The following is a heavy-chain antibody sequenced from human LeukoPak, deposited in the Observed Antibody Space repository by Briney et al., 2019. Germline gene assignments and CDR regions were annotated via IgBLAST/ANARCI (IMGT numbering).Heavy chain of an antibody. Sequence: GGSLRLSCAASGFTFSSYAMHWVRQAPGKGLEWVAVISYDGSNKYYADSVKGRFTISRDNSKNTLYLQMNSLRAEDTAVYYCARLGSSSWHSDYWGQGTLVTVSS. V-gene: IGHV3-30-3*01. CDR2: ISYDGSNK. CDR1: GFTFSSYA. D-gene: IGHD6-13*01. J-gene: IGHJ4*02. CDR3: ARLGSSSWHSDY.